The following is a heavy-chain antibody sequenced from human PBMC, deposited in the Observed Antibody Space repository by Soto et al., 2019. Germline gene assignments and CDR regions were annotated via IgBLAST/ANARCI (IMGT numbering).Heavy chain of an antibody. J-gene: IGHJ6*02. V-gene: IGHV4-4*07. CDR3: ASDRRGYYYYGMDV. D-gene: IGHD1-26*01. Sequence: SETLSLTCTVSGGSINSSYWSWIRQPAGKGLEWIGRIYASGSTNYNPSLKSRVTMSVDTSKNQFSLKLSSVTAADTAVYYCASDRRGYYYYGMDVWGQGTTVTVSS. CDR2: IYASGST. CDR1: GGSINSSY.